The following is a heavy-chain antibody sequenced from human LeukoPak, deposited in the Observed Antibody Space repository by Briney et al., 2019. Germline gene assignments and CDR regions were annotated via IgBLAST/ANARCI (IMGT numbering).Heavy chain of an antibody. V-gene: IGHV3-33*01. Sequence: PGGSLRLSCAASGFIFSGYGMNWVRQAPGKGLEWVAVIWYDGSNKYYTESVKGRFTVSRDNSKNTLYLQMNSLRAEDTAVYYCARDLAYYYDRNYDWGQGTLVTVSS. CDR1: GFIFSGYG. CDR2: IWYDGSNK. J-gene: IGHJ4*02. CDR3: ARDLAYYYDRNYD. D-gene: IGHD3-22*01.